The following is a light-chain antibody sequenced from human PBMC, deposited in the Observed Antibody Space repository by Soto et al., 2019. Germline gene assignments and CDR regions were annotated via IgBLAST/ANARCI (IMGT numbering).Light chain of an antibody. CDR3: QQSYSTAGT. V-gene: IGKV1-39*01. CDR1: QCISSY. J-gene: IGKJ1*01. CDR2: AAS. Sequence: DIQMTPYPSSLSASVADRVSITGRARQCISSYVNWYQQTQGRAPKLLIYAASSLQSGVPSRFSVSGSGTEFPLTISSPQPEDFATYYWQQSYSTAGTFGQGTKVDIK.